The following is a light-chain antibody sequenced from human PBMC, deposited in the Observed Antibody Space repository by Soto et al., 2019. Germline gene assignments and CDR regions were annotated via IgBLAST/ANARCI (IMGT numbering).Light chain of an antibody. CDR3: QHYNSWMYT. J-gene: IGKJ2*01. Sequence: DIQMTQSPSTLSASVGDRVNITCRASQSISSWLAWYQQKPGKAPKLLIYKASTLESGVPSRFSGSGSGTEFTLTISSLQPDDFATYYCQHYNSWMYTFGQGTKLDMK. CDR1: QSISSW. V-gene: IGKV1-5*03. CDR2: KAS.